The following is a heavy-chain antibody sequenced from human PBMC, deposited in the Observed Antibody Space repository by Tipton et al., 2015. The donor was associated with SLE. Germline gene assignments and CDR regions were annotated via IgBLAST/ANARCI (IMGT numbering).Heavy chain of an antibody. D-gene: IGHD3-9*01. CDR3: AKGYDISTG. CDR2: INHSGST. V-gene: IGHV4-34*01. J-gene: IGHJ4*02. Sequence: TLSFTCAVYGGSFSGYYWSWIRQPPGKGLEWIGEINHSGSTNYNPSLKSRVTISVDTSKNQFSLKLSSVTAADTAVYYCAKGYDISTGWGQGTLVTVSS. CDR1: GGSFSGYY.